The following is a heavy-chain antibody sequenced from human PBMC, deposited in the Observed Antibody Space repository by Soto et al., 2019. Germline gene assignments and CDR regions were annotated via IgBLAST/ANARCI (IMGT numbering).Heavy chain of an antibody. CDR2: IYSGGST. CDR1: GFTVSSNY. D-gene: IGHD2-2*01. V-gene: IGHV3-66*01. CDR3: AKDLALTRCISTTCYEYYYFGMDV. J-gene: IGHJ6*02. Sequence: PGGSLRLSCAASGFTVSSNYMSWVRQAPGKGLEWVSVIYSGGSTYYADSVKARFTISRDNSKNTLYLQMNSLRAEDTAVYYCAKDLALTRCISTTCYEYYYFGMDVWGQGTTVTVSS.